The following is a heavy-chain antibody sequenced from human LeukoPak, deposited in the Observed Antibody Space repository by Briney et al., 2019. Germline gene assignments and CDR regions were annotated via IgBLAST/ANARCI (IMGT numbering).Heavy chain of an antibody. V-gene: IGHV4-59*01. J-gene: IGHJ4*02. CDR1: GGSISSYY. CDR2: ISYSGST. D-gene: IGHD6-13*01. CDR3: ARLYSSSLGRVFDY. Sequence: PSETLSLTCTVSGGSISSYYWSWIRQPPGKGLEGIGYISYSGSTNYNPSLKSRVTISVDTSKNQFSLKLSSVTAADTAIYYCARLYSSSLGRVFDYWGQGTLVTVSS.